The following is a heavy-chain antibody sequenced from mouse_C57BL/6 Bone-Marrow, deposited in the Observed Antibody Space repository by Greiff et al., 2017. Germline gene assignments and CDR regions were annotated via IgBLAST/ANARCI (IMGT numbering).Heavy chain of an antibody. CDR2: IYPGSGST. V-gene: IGHV1-55*01. J-gene: IGHJ1*03. D-gene: IGHD1-1*01. Sequence: QVQLQQPGAELVKPGASVKMSCKASGYTFTSYWITWVKQRPGQGLEWIGDIYPGSGSTNYNEKFKSKATLTVDTSYSTAYMQLSSLTSEDSAVYYCARSGYYGSSYDWYFDGWGTGTTVTVSS. CDR1: GYTFTSYW. CDR3: ARSGYYGSSYDWYFDG.